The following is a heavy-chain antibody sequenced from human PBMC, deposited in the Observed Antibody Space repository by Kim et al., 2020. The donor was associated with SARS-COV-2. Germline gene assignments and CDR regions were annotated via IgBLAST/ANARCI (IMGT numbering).Heavy chain of an antibody. Sequence: DPVKGRFTIPRDNAKKSLYLQMDSLRAEDTAVYYCARGGRSTVTTYYFDYWGQGTLVTVSS. D-gene: IGHD4-17*01. CDR3: ARGGRSTVTTYYFDY. J-gene: IGHJ4*02. V-gene: IGHV3-11*05.